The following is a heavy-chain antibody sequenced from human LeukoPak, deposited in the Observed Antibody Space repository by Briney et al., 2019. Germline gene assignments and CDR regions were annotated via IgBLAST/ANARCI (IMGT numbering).Heavy chain of an antibody. Sequence: GGSLRLSCAASGFTFSSYAMHWVRQAPGKGLEWVAVISYDGSNKYYADSVKGRFTISRDNSKNTLYLQMNSLRAEDTAVYYCARSDVKWFVNRFDPWGQGTLVTVSS. D-gene: IGHD3-10*01. CDR1: GFTFSSYA. CDR2: ISYDGSNK. V-gene: IGHV3-30*04. CDR3: ARSDVKWFVNRFDP. J-gene: IGHJ5*02.